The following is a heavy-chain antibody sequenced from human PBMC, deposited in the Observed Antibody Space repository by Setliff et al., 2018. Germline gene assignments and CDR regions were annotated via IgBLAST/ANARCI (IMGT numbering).Heavy chain of an antibody. CDR1: GFAFASYN. CDR3: AKEQSSGGSRSPDFDA. Sequence: GGSLRLSCEASGFAFASYNMIWVRQAPGKGLEWVSSLSSANNYIVYADSVKGRFTISRDNAKSSLFLQMNSLSAEDTAIYYCAKEQSSGGSRSPDFDAWGQGSLVNVSS. J-gene: IGHJ4*02. CDR2: LSSANNYI. D-gene: IGHD3-10*01. V-gene: IGHV3-21*06.